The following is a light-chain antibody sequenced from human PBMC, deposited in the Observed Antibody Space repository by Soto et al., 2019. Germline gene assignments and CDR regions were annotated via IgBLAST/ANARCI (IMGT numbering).Light chain of an antibody. Sequence: EIVLTQSPGTLSLSPGDTATLSCRASQSVSNTYLAWYQQKPGQAPRLLIYDASNRATGIPARFSGSGSGTDFTLTISSLQPEDVATYYCQKYNSAPWTFGPGTKVDI. V-gene: IGKV3-20*01. CDR3: QKYNSAPWT. CDR1: QSVSNTY. CDR2: DAS. J-gene: IGKJ1*01.